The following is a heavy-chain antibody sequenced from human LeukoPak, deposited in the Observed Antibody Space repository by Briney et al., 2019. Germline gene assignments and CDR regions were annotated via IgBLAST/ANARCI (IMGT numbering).Heavy chain of an antibody. V-gene: IGHV3-30*04. CDR3: ARDARISYYFNSGSYYFPDY. J-gene: IGHJ4*02. D-gene: IGHD3-10*01. Sequence: GGSLRLSCTAAGLTFSSYAIHWVRQAPGKGLEWVAVISFDGNDKFYADSVKGRFTISRDNSRNTLYLQMNSLRAEDTAVYYCARDARISYYFNSGSYYFPDYWGQGTLVTVSS. CDR1: GLTFSSYA. CDR2: ISFDGNDK.